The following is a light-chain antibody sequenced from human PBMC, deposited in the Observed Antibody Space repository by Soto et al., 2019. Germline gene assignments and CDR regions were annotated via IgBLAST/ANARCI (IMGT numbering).Light chain of an antibody. J-gene: IGKJ3*01. CDR2: AAS. CDR3: QQSYSTPFT. Sequence: DIQMTQSPSSLSASVGDRVTITCRASQSISSYLNWYQQKPGKAPKLLIYAASSLQSGVPSRFSGSGSGTDFNLTISSLQPEDFATDYCQQSYSTPFTFGPGTKVDIK. CDR1: QSISSY. V-gene: IGKV1-39*01.